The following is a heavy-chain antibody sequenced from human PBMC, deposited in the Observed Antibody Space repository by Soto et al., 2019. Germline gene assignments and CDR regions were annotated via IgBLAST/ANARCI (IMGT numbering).Heavy chain of an antibody. V-gene: IGHV3-23*01. CDR2: ISGSGGST. CDR3: AKGGIAACCYYGMDV. Sequence: GGSLRLSCAASGFTFSSYAMSWVRQAPGKGLEWVSAISGSGGSTYYADSVKGRFTISRDNSKNTLYLQMNSLRAEDTAVYYCAKGGIAACCYYGMDVWGQGTTVTVSS. D-gene: IGHD6-13*01. CDR1: GFTFSSYA. J-gene: IGHJ6*02.